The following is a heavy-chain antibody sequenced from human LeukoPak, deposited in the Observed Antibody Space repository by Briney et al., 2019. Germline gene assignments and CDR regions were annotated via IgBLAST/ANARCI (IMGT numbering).Heavy chain of an antibody. CDR3: AIIAVAGTDY. CDR1: GFTFSSYG. V-gene: IGHV3-30*03. J-gene: IGHJ4*02. D-gene: IGHD6-19*01. CDR2: ISYDGSNK. Sequence: GGSLRLSCAASGFTFSSYGMHWVRQAPGKGLEWVAVISYDGSNKYYADSVKGRFTISRDNSKNTLYLQMNSPRAEDTAVYYCAIIAVAGTDYWGQGTLVTVSS.